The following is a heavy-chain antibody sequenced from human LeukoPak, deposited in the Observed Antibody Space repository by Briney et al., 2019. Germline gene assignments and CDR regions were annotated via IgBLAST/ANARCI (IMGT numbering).Heavy chain of an antibody. CDR3: AKGAYGDYKEVGDH. CDR2: IPYDGSNK. D-gene: IGHD4-17*01. CDR1: GFTLSNYG. V-gene: IGHV3-30*18. J-gene: IGHJ1*01. Sequence: GRSLRLSCAASGFTLSNYGMHWVRQAPGKGLEWVAVIPYDGSNKDFADSVKGRFTISRDNSKNTLYLQMNSLRTEDTAVYYCAKGAYGDYKEVGDHWGQNPRVTVSS.